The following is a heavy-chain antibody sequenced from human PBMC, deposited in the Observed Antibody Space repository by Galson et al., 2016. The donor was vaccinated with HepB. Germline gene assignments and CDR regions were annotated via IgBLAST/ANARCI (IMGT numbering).Heavy chain of an antibody. D-gene: IGHD3-10*01. Sequence: SLXXXCAASGXXFSXXXMTXXXQAXXKGLXXISXISNTGIXIYYADXVKDRFTLYRDNAKNSLFLEITTLRDDDTAIYYCARGNXGSGRRRSFGSWGQGXXVTVXX. J-gene: IGHJ4*02. CDR1: GXXFSXXX. CDR3: ARGNXGSGRRRSFGS. CDR2: ISNTGIXI. V-gene: IGHV3-11*01.